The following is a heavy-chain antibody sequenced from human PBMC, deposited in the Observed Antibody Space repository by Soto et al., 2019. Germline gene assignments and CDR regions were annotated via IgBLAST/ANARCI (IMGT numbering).Heavy chain of an antibody. D-gene: IGHD1-26*01. J-gene: IGHJ4*02. V-gene: IGHV3-7*04. Sequence: EVHLVKSGGGLVQTGGSLRLSCAIFESTVSRDWMNWVRQAPGKGLEWVAHINQDGSEKYYVDSVKGRFTIFRDNAKKSLYLQMNSLRPADTAMYYCSGGVGDAFWGQGTLVTVSS. CDR1: ESTVSRDW. CDR3: SGGVGDAF. CDR2: INQDGSEK.